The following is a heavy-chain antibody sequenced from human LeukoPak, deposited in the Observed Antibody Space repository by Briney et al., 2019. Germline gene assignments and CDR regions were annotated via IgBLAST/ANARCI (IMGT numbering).Heavy chain of an antibody. CDR3: ARGTTVTTARGYYGMDV. D-gene: IGHD4-17*01. Sequence: SETLSLTCAGYGGSFSGYYWSWVRQPPGKGLEWIGEINHSGSTNYNPSLKSRGTISVDTSKNQFSLKLSSVTAADTAVYYCARGTTVTTARGYYGMDVWGKGTTVTVSS. CDR1: GGSFSGYY. J-gene: IGHJ6*04. CDR2: INHSGST. V-gene: IGHV4-34*01.